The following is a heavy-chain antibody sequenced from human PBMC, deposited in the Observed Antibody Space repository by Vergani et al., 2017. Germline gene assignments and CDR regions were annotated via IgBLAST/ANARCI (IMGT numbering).Heavy chain of an antibody. CDR3: ARGPKRGYCSSTSCYTPIGAFDI. D-gene: IGHD2-2*02. CDR2: INHSGST. Sequence: QVQLQESGPGLVKPSQTLSLTCSVSGGSFSSAGYYWSWIRQPPGKGLEWIGEINHSGSTNYNPSLKSRVTISVDTSKNQFSLKLSSVTAADTAVYYCARGPKRGYCSSTSCYTPIGAFDIWGQGTMVTVSS. CDR1: GGSFSSAGYY. J-gene: IGHJ3*02. V-gene: IGHV4-61*08.